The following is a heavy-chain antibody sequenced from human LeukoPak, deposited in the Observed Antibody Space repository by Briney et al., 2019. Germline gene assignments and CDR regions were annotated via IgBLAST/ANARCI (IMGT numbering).Heavy chain of an antibody. CDR2: INSDGSEG. CDR3: AREGLHRRIAVAGPPYYFDY. D-gene: IGHD6-19*01. CDR1: GFTFSGFW. Sequence: GGSLRLSCAVSGFTFSGFWMSWSRQAPGKGLEWVASINSDGSEGYYADVVKGRFTISRDNAKNSLYLQINSLRAEDTAVYYCAREGLHRRIAVAGPPYYFDYWGQGTLVTVSS. V-gene: IGHV3-7*03. J-gene: IGHJ4*02.